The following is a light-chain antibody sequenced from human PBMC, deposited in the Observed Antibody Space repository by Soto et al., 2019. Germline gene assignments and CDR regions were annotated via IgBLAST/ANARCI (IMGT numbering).Light chain of an antibody. V-gene: IGKV3-11*01. CDR3: XXXSNWPT. Sequence: EIVLTXSXATLSLSPGERATLSCXASQSVXRYLAWYQQKPGQAPRLLIYDASNRATGIPARFSGSGSGTDFTLTISXLEXXDFAVXXXXXXSNWPTFGGGTKVEIK. CDR2: DAS. CDR1: QSVXRY. J-gene: IGKJ4*01.